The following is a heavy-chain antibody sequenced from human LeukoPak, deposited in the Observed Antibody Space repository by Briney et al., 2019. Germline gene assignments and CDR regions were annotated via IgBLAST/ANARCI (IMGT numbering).Heavy chain of an antibody. J-gene: IGHJ3*02. V-gene: IGHV1-46*01. CDR3: AKDPRNILTGDYDDFDI. CDR2: LNPTYDIP. Sequence: ASVKVSCKASGYTFSNYCMHWVRQAPGQGLEWMGILNPTYDIPIYAQTFEGRVTMTRDMSTSTVYMELTTLTSDDTAVYFCAKDPRNILTGDYDDFDIWSQGTMVIVSS. CDR1: GYTFSNYC. D-gene: IGHD3-9*01.